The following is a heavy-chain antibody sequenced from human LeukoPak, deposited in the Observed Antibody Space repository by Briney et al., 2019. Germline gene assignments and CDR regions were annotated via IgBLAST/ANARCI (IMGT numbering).Heavy chain of an antibody. J-gene: IGHJ4*02. D-gene: IGHD6-13*01. V-gene: IGHV4-4*07. CDR1: GGSFNYY. Sequence: PSETLSLTCTVSGGSFNYYWSWIRQPAGKGLEWIGRIYMRGNTNFNPSLKSRVTMSADPSKNQFSLKLSSVTAADTAVYYCVRDLSSNWYSDYFDYWGQGTLVTVSS. CDR3: VRDLSSNWYSDYFDY. CDR2: IYMRGNT.